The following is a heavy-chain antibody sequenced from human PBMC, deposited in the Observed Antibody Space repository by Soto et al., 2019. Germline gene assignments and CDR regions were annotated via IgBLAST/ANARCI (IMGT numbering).Heavy chain of an antibody. V-gene: IGHV1-18*01. D-gene: IGHD3-10*01. CDR1: GYTFTSYG. J-gene: IGHJ5*02. Sequence: QVQLVQSGAEVKKPGASVKVSCKASGYTFTSYGISWVRQAPGQGLEWMGWISAYNGNTNYAQKLQGRVTMTTDTYPSTAYMELRSLRSDDTAVYYCARDLWFGELRYNWFDPWGQGTLVTVSS. CDR2: ISAYNGNT. CDR3: ARDLWFGELRYNWFDP.